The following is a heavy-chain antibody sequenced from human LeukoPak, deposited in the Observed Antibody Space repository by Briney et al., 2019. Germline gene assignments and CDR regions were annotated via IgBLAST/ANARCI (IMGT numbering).Heavy chain of an antibody. V-gene: IGHV3-15*01. CDR2: IKSKTDGGTT. Sequence: GGSLRLSCAASGFTFSGSSMHWVRQAPGTGLEWVGRIKSKTDGGTTDNAAPVKGRFTISRDDSKTTLYLQMNSLKTEDTAVYYCTTDHFGWELHPQPPDYWGQGTLVTVSS. J-gene: IGHJ4*02. CDR1: GFTFSGSS. D-gene: IGHD1-26*01. CDR3: TTDHFGWELHPQPPDY.